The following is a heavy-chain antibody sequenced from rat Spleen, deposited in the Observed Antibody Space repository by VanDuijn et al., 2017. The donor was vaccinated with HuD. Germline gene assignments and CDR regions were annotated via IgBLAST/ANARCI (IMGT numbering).Heavy chain of an antibody. Sequence: EVQLVESGGGLVQTGRSLKVSCAASGFTFSNFDMAWVRQAPTKGLEWVASISSSGGNTYYRDSVKGRFTVSRDNAKSTLYLQMDSLRSEDMATYYCARHSNWGFDYWGQGVMVTVSS. D-gene: IGHD5-1*01. CDR2: ISSSGGNT. J-gene: IGHJ2*01. CDR1: GFTFSNFD. V-gene: IGHV5-25*01. CDR3: ARHSNWGFDY.